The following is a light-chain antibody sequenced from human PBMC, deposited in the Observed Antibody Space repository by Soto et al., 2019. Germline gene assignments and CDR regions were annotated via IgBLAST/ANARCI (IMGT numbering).Light chain of an antibody. V-gene: IGLV2-14*01. CDR1: SSDVGGYTY. J-gene: IGLJ1*01. Sequence: QSALTQPASVSGSPGQSITISCAGTSSDVGGYTYVSWYQQHPGKAPKLMIYDVSNRPSGVSNRFSGSKSGNTASLTISGVQAEDEAGYYCTSYTSSSTPYVFGGGTKLTVL. CDR3: TSYTSSSTPYV. CDR2: DVS.